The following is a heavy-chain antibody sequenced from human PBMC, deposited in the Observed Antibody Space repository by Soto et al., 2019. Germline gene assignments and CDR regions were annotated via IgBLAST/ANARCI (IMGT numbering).Heavy chain of an antibody. V-gene: IGHV3-43*01. CDR2: ISWDGGST. Sequence: GGSLRLSCAASGFTLDDYTMHWVRQAPGKGLESVSLISWDGGSTYYADSVQGRFTISTDNSKNSLYLQMNSLRTEDTAVYYCAEGRSSSCAGMDVWGQGTTVTVSS. J-gene: IGHJ6*02. D-gene: IGHD6-6*01. CDR3: AEGRSSSCAGMDV. CDR1: GFTLDDYT.